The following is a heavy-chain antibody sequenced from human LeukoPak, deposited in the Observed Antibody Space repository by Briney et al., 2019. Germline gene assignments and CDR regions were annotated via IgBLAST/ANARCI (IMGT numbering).Heavy chain of an antibody. Sequence: SETLSLTCAVYGGSFSGYYWSWIRQPPGKGLEWIGEINHSGSTNYNPSLKSRVTISVDTSKNQFSLKLSSVTAADTAVYYCARRGFSFSPGSVYYYYYMDVWGKGTTVTVSS. J-gene: IGHJ6*03. CDR2: INHSGST. D-gene: IGHD5-18*01. CDR3: ARRGFSFSPGSVYYYYYMDV. V-gene: IGHV4-34*01. CDR1: GGSFSGYY.